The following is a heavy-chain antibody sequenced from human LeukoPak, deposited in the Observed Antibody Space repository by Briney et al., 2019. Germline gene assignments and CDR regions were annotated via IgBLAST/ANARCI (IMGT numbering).Heavy chain of an antibody. CDR3: ARPFSSRSEGNGYYYGHDAFDV. J-gene: IGHJ3*01. D-gene: IGHD3-22*01. Sequence: PSETLSLTCSVSGDSISSSYWSWIRQPPGKGLEWIGNIYNSANTNYNPSLQSRVSMSVDTSNSQFSLQLTAVSAADTAVYYCARPFSSRSEGNGYYYGHDAFDVWGQGTLVTVSS. CDR2: IYNSANT. V-gene: IGHV4-59*08. CDR1: GDSISSSY.